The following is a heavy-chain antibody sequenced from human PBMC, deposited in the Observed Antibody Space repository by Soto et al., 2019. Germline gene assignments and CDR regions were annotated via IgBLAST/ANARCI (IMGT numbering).Heavy chain of an antibody. CDR3: ATHIYYDSSGYYYASYGVDFDY. J-gene: IGHJ4*02. D-gene: IGHD3-22*01. Sequence: EVQLLESGGGLVQPGGSLRLSCAASGFTFSSYAMSWVRQAPGKGLEWVSAISGSGGSTYYADSVKGRFTISRDNSKNTLYLQMNSLRAEDTAVYYCATHIYYDSSGYYYASYGVDFDYWGQGTLVTVSS. CDR2: ISGSGGST. V-gene: IGHV3-23*01. CDR1: GFTFSSYA.